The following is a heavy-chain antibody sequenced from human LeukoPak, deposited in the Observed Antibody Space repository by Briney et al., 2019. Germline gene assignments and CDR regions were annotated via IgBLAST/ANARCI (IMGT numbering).Heavy chain of an antibody. CDR3: ASVRLGHYDILTGGIDY. V-gene: IGHV1-69*13. D-gene: IGHD3-9*01. Sequence: SVKVSCKASGGTFGSYAISWVRQAPGQGLEWMGGIIPIFGTANYAQKFQGRVTIIADESTSTAYMELSSLRSEDTAVYYCASVRLGHYDILTGGIDYWGQGTLVTVSS. CDR1: GGTFGSYA. J-gene: IGHJ4*02. CDR2: IIPIFGTA.